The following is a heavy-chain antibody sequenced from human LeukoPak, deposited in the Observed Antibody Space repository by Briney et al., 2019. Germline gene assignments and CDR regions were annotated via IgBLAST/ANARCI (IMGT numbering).Heavy chain of an antibody. CDR3: ARRVGTRDWYFDL. V-gene: IGHV4-39*01. J-gene: IGHJ2*01. CDR1: GGSISGSSYY. D-gene: IGHD1-14*01. Sequence: PSETLSLTCTVSGGSISGSSYYWGWIRQPPGKGLEWIGSIYCSGSTYYNPSLKSRVTISVDTSKNQFSLKLNSVTATDTAVYYCARRVGTRDWYFDLWGRGTLVTVSS. CDR2: IYCSGST.